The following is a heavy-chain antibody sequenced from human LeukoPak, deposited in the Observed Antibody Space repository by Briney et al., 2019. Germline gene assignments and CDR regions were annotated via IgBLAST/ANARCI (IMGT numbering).Heavy chain of an antibody. Sequence: PGGSLRLSCAASGFTVSSNFMIWVRQAPGKSLEWVSGIFGGGDTYYADSVKGRFTISRDNSKDTVYLQMNSLRPEDTAVYSCARSDISSSRRAFDSWGLGTMVTVSS. D-gene: IGHD6-6*01. CDR3: ARSDISSSRRAFDS. CDR2: IFGGGDT. CDR1: GFTVSSNF. J-gene: IGHJ3*01. V-gene: IGHV3-66*02.